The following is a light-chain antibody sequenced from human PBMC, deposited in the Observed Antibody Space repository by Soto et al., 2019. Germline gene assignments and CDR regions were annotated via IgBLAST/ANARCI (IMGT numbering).Light chain of an antibody. J-gene: IGKJ1*01. CDR2: GAS. V-gene: IGKV3-20*01. CDR1: QRVSSGY. CDR3: QQYGSSPT. Sequence: EIVLTQSPGTLSLSPGERATLSCRASQRVSSGYLAWYQQKPGQAPRLLMYGASSRATGIPDRFSGSGSGTDFTLTISRLETEDFAVYYCQQYGSSPTFGQWTKVEIK.